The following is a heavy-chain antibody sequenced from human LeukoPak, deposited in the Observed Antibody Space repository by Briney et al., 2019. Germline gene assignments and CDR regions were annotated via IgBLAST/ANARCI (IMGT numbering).Heavy chain of an antibody. Sequence: GGSLRLSCAASGFTFSSYGMNWVRQAPGKGLEWVSSIASGSNTINYADSVKGRFTVSRDNAKNSLYLQMNSLRAEDTAVYYCARVLGGTYHHFDYWGQGTLVTVSS. CDR3: ARVLGGTYHHFDY. V-gene: IGHV3-21*01. CDR2: IASGSNTI. J-gene: IGHJ4*02. CDR1: GFTFSSYG. D-gene: IGHD1-26*01.